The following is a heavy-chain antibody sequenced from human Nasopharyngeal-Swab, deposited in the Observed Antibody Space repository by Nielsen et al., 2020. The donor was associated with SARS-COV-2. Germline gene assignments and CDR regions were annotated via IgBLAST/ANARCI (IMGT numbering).Heavy chain of an antibody. D-gene: IGHD2-15*01. CDR3: ARERVVVVSAAYYQYGMDV. J-gene: IGHJ6*02. Sequence: WVRQAPGQRLEWMGWINAGNGNTKYSQKFQGRVTITRDTSASTAYMEMSSLRSEDTAVYYCARERVVVVSAAYYQYGMDVWGQGTTVTVPS. CDR2: INAGNGNT. V-gene: IGHV1-3*01.